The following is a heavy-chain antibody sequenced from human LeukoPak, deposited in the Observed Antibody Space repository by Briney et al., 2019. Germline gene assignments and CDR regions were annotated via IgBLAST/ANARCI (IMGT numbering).Heavy chain of an antibody. D-gene: IGHD3-22*01. J-gene: IGHJ4*02. CDR2: ISAYNGNT. V-gene: IGHV1-18*01. Sequence: ASVKVSCKASGYTFTSYGISWVRQAPGQGLEWMGWISAYNGNTNYAQKLQGRVTMTTDTSTSTAYMEPRSLRSDDTAVYYCARAGDSSGYQGGSDYWGQGTLVTVSS. CDR3: ARAGDSSGYQGGSDY. CDR1: GYTFTSYG.